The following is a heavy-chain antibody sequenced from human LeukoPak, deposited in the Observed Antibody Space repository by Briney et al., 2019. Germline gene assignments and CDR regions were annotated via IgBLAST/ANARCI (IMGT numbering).Heavy chain of an antibody. CDR3: ARSYSSSWRPFDY. Sequence: GESLKISCKGSGYSFTSYWIGWVRQMPGKGLEWMGIIYPGDSDTRYSPSFQGQVTISADKFISTAYLQWSSLKASDTAMYYCARSYSSSWRPFDYWGQGTLVTVSS. D-gene: IGHD6-13*01. J-gene: IGHJ4*02. CDR1: GYSFTSYW. V-gene: IGHV5-51*01. CDR2: IYPGDSDT.